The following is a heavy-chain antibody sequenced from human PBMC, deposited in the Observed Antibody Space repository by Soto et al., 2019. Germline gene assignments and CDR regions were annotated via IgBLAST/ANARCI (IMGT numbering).Heavy chain of an antibody. J-gene: IGHJ3*02. CDR1: GFTFSSYG. CDR3: AKVWVEMSTNHAFDI. Sequence: QVELVESGGGVVHPGTSLRLSCAASGFTFSSYGLHWVRQAPGKGLEWVAGISYDGGSQYYADSVKGRFTISRDDSKNPLYLQMNSPRTEDTAVYHCAKVWVEMSTNHAFDIWGQGTMVTVS. V-gene: IGHV3-30*18. CDR2: ISYDGGSQ. D-gene: IGHD2-21*01.